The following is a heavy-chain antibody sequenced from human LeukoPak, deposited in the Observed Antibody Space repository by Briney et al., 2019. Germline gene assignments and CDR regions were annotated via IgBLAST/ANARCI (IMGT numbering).Heavy chain of an antibody. Sequence: PGGSLRLSCAASGFTFSIYEMNWVRQAPGKGLEWVSYISSSGSTLYYADSVKGRFTISRDNAKNSLYLQMNSLRVEDTALYYCARGTDSTLFDYWGQGTLVTVSS. CDR1: GFTFSIYE. CDR3: ARGTDSTLFDY. D-gene: IGHD2-2*01. J-gene: IGHJ4*02. CDR2: ISSSGSTL. V-gene: IGHV3-48*03.